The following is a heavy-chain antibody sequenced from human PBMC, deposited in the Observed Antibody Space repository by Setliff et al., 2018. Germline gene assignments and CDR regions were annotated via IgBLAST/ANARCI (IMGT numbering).Heavy chain of an antibody. Sequence: GASVKVSCKASGYIFSSYGLSWVRQAPGQGLEWMGWISTYNGFTNYAQRFQGRLTMTTDTSTSAAYMQMNSLRGEDTAVYYCARDPIGPFLCNMDGWGKGTTVTVSS. D-gene: IGHD3-16*01. V-gene: IGHV1-18*01. CDR2: ISTYNGFT. J-gene: IGHJ6*03. CDR3: ARDPIGPFLCNMDG. CDR1: GYIFSSYG.